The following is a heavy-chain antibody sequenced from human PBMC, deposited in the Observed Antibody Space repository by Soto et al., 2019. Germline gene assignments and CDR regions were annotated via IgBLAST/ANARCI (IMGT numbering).Heavy chain of an antibody. Sequence: PGGSLRLSCAASGFTFSSYGMHWVRQAPGKGLEWVAVIWYDGSNKYYADSVKGRFTISRDNPKNTLYLQMNSLRAEDTAVYYCGKEENSPGAVFLGSAPGGKGTLDPVPP. CDR3: GKEENSPGAVFLGSAP. CDR2: IWYDGSNK. V-gene: IGHV3-33*06. D-gene: IGHD3-3*01. J-gene: IGHJ5*02. CDR1: GFTFSSYG.